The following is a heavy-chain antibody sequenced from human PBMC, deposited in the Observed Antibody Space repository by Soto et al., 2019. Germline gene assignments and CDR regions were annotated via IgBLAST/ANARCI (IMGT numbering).Heavy chain of an antibody. Sequence: ASVKVSCKASGYTFTSYGISWVRQAPGQGLEWMGWISAYNGNTNYAQKLQGRVTMTTDTSTSTAYMELRSLSSDDTSVYYCARDDANIVVVPAAIRLFYYYYMDVWGKGTTVTVSS. CDR1: GYTFTSYG. CDR2: ISAYNGNT. V-gene: IGHV1-18*01. D-gene: IGHD2-2*01. CDR3: ARDDANIVVVPAAIRLFYYYYMDV. J-gene: IGHJ6*03.